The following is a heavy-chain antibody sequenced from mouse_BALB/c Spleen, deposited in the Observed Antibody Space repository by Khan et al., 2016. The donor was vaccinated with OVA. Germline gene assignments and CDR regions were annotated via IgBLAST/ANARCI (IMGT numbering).Heavy chain of an antibody. CDR3: TRGRAY. D-gene: IGHD3-3*01. Sequence: EVQLQESGPGLVKPSQSLSLTCTVSGYSITSDYAWNWIRQFPGNKLEWVGYITSSGSTSYTPSLKSRISITRDTSKNQFFLHLNSVTTEDTATYYCTRGRAYLGQGTLVTASA. V-gene: IGHV3-2*02. CDR1: GYSITSDYA. CDR2: ITSSGST. J-gene: IGHJ3*01.